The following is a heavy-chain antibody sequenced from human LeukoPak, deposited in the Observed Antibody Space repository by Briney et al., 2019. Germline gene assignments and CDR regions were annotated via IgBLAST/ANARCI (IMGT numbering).Heavy chain of an antibody. J-gene: IGHJ5*02. CDR3: ARDHDSSSWFFSPVGFLNWFDP. D-gene: IGHD6-13*01. Sequence: SETLSLTCTVSGGSISSGSYYWSWIRQPAGKGLEWIGRIYTSGSTNYNPSLKSRVTMSVDTSKNQFSLKLSSVTAADTAVYYCARDHDSSSWFFSPVGFLNWFDPWGQGTLVTVSS. V-gene: IGHV4-61*02. CDR2: IYTSGST. CDR1: GGSISSGSYY.